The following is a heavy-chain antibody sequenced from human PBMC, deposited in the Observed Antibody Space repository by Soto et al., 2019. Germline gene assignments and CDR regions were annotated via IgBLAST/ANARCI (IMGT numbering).Heavy chain of an antibody. CDR2: IWYDGSKK. J-gene: IGHJ4*02. CDR3: ARGYSGIAATFDY. V-gene: IGHV3-33*01. D-gene: IGHD6-13*01. Sequence: GGSLRLSCAASGFTFRSYGMHWVRQAPGKGLEWVAVIWYDGSKKYFADSVKGRFTISRDNSKNTLYLQMDSLRADDTAVYYCARGYSGIAATFDYWGQGTLVTVSS. CDR1: GFTFRSYG.